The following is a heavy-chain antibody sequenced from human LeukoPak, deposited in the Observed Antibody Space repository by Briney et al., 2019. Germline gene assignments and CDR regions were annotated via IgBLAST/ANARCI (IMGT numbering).Heavy chain of an antibody. CDR2: ISSSSSTI. Sequence: GGSLRLSCAASGFTFSSYSMNWVRQAPGKGLEWVSYISSSSSTIYYADSVKGRFTISRDNAKNSLYLQMNSLRAEDTAVYYCAKGWDTAWRTGWYTFDYWGQGALVTVSS. J-gene: IGHJ4*02. CDR3: AKGWDTAWRTGWYTFDY. D-gene: IGHD6-19*01. V-gene: IGHV3-48*04. CDR1: GFTFSSYS.